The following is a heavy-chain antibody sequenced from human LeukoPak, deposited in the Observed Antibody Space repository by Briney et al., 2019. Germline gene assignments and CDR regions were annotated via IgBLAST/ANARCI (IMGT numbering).Heavy chain of an antibody. D-gene: IGHD3-16*01. J-gene: IGHJ3*02. CDR2: ISPGGGTT. V-gene: IGHV3-23*01. Sequence: PGGSLRLSCAVSGFAFGSEAMSWVRQSPARGLEWVASISPGGGTTYYADYVKGRFTISRDNSNNSLFVQMNSLRAEDTAVYYCAKEGEWVGAFDIWGQGTMVTVSS. CDR3: AKEGEWVGAFDI. CDR1: GFAFGSEA.